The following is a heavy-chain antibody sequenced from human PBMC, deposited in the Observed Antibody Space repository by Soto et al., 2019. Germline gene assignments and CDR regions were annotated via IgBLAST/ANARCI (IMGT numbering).Heavy chain of an antibody. Sequence: SETLSLTCAVYDESFSCFYWSWIRQPPGKGLEWIGEINHGGSTNYNPSLKSRITMSADTSRNQFSLKLNSVTAADTAVYYCARGGQDFWSGPFDYWGQGALVTVSS. CDR2: INHGGST. CDR1: DESFSCFY. V-gene: IGHV4-34*01. CDR3: ARGGQDFWSGPFDY. J-gene: IGHJ4*02. D-gene: IGHD3-3*01.